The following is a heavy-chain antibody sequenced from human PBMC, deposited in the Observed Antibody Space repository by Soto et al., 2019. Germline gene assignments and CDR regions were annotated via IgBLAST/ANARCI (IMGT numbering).Heavy chain of an antibody. D-gene: IGHD3-3*01. CDR1: GGSISSSNW. CDR2: VYHSGST. J-gene: IGHJ6*02. Sequence: SETLSLTCAVSGGSISSSNWWSWVRQPPGKGLEWIGEVYHSGSTNYNPSLKSRVTISVDKSKNQFSLKLSSVTAADTAVYYCARGSTYYDFWSGYYPYYYGMDVRGQGTTVTVSS. V-gene: IGHV4-4*02. CDR3: ARGSTYYDFWSGYYPYYYGMDV.